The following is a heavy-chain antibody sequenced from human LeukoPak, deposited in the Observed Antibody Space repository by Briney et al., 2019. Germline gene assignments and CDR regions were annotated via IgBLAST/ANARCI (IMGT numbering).Heavy chain of an antibody. Sequence: EASVKVSCEASGYTFTGYYMHWVRQAPGQGLEWMGRINPNSGGTNYAQKFQGRVTMTRDTSISTAYMELSRLRSDDTAVYYCARVGSMVRGVKDGRVFDYWGQGTLVTVSS. CDR3: ARVGSMVRGVKDGRVFDY. V-gene: IGHV1-2*06. CDR2: INPNSGGT. D-gene: IGHD3-10*01. CDR1: GYTFTGYY. J-gene: IGHJ4*02.